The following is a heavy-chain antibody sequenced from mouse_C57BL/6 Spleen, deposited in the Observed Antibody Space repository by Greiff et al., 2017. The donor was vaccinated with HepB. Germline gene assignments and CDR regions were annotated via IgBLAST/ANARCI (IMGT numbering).Heavy chain of an antibody. CDR3: ARIYYGNYGYFDV. Sequence: VQLQQSGPELVKPGASVKLSCKASGYTFTSYDINWVKQRPGQGLEWIGWIYPRDGSTKYNEKFKGKATLTVDTSSSTAYMEIHSLTSEDSAVYFCARIYYGNYGYFDVWGTGTTVTVSS. CDR1: GYTFTSYD. CDR2: IYPRDGST. J-gene: IGHJ1*03. V-gene: IGHV1-85*01. D-gene: IGHD2-1*01.